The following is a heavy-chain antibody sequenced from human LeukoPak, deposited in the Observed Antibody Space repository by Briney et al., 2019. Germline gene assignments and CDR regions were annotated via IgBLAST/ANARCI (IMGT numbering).Heavy chain of an antibody. V-gene: IGHV4-30-4*02. Sequence: SDTLSLTCTVSGGSISSGDYHWNWIRQPPGKGLEWIGFIHDSGSTLYNPSLKSRIIISRDVSRNQFSLQLTSVTAADTAVYYCARGFGSGNYYYGWFDPWGQGALVTVSS. D-gene: IGHD3-10*01. CDR2: IHDSGST. CDR1: GGSISSGDYH. CDR3: ARGFGSGNYYYGWFDP. J-gene: IGHJ5*02.